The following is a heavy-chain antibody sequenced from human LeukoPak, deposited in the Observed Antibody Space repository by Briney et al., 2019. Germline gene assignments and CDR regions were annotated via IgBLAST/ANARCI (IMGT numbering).Heavy chain of an antibody. CDR1: GGTFSSYA. V-gene: IGHV1-69*05. CDR3: ARDLRSGSYYNPSPFDY. D-gene: IGHD3-10*01. Sequence: SVKVSCKASGGTFSSYAISWVRQAPGQGLEWMGRIIPIFGTANYAQKFQGRVTITTDESTSTAYMELSSLRSEDTAVYYCARDLRSGSYYNPSPFDYWGQGTLVTASP. CDR2: IIPIFGTA. J-gene: IGHJ4*02.